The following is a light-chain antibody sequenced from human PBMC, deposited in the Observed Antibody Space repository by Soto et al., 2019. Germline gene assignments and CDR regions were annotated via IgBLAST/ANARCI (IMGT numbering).Light chain of an antibody. J-gene: IGLJ3*02. CDR3: QSSDSSRNAV. V-gene: IGLV1-40*01. CDR2: ANN. Sequence: QSVLTQPPSVSGAPGQRVTIYCSGSSSNIGAGYDVHWYQRLPGTAPKLLIYANNNRPSGVPDRFSGSTSGTSASLAITGLQAEDEADYYCQSSDSSRNAVFGGGTKLTVL. CDR1: SSNIGAGYD.